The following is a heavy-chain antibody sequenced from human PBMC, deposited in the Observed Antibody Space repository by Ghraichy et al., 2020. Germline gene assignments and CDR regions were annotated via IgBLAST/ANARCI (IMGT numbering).Heavy chain of an antibody. Sequence: RNAACRRLEGISIIKSKKDGVTTDYAAPAKGRFSISRDDSINTLFLQMNSLKTEDTAVYYCITDDTGYDWGYWGQGTLATASS. CDR2: IKSKKDGVTT. V-gene: IGHV3-15*01. D-gene: IGHD5-12*01. J-gene: IGHJ4*02. CDR3: ITDDTGYDWGY.